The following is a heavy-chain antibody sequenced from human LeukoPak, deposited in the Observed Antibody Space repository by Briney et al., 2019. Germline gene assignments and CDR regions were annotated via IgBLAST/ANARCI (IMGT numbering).Heavy chain of an antibody. CDR2: ISSSSSYI. J-gene: IGHJ4*02. CDR3: ARDEPDIVVVPAGWAKDY. CDR1: GFTFSAYN. D-gene: IGHD2-2*01. V-gene: IGHV3-21*01. Sequence: PGGSLRLSCAASGFTFSAYNMNWVRQAPGKGLEWVSSISSSSSYIYYADSVKGRFTISRDNAKNSLYLQMNSLRAEDTAVYYCARDEPDIVVVPAGWAKDYWGQGTLVTVSS.